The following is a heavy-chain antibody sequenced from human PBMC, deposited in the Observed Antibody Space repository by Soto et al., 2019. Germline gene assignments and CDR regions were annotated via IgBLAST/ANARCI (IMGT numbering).Heavy chain of an antibody. CDR3: VKGAQYSGSYYYFDN. D-gene: IGHD1-26*01. CDR2: ISDNGGST. CDR1: GFTFRSYS. Sequence: GGSLRLSXSASGFTFRSYSMHWVRQAPGKGLEYVSAISDNGGSTYYADSVKGRFTISRDNSQNTLYLQMTTLRVEDTALYFCVKGAQYSGSYYYFDNWGQGTLVTVSS. J-gene: IGHJ4*02. V-gene: IGHV3-64D*06.